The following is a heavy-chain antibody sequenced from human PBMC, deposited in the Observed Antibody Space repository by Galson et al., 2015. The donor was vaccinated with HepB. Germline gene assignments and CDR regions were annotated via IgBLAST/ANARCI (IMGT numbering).Heavy chain of an antibody. J-gene: IGHJ4*02. CDR3: ARSYEIVVVTATLDY. CDR2: ISAYNGNT. D-gene: IGHD2-21*02. Sequence: SVKVSCKASGYTFTSYGISWVRQAPGQGLEWMGWISAYNGNTNYAQKLQGRVTMTTDTSTSTAYMELRSLRSDDTAVYYCARSYEIVVVTATLDYWGQGTLVTVSS. CDR1: GYTFTSYG. V-gene: IGHV1-18*01.